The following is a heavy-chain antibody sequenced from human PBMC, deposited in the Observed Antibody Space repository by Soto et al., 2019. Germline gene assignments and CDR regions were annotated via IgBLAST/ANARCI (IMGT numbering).Heavy chain of an antibody. CDR3: ARDRDDYGDYGQIETFNSYGMQV. V-gene: IGHV4-59*01. J-gene: IGHJ6*01. Sequence: SETLSLTCTFSVVSISSYYWGCIRHPPGKGLEWIGYIYYSGSTNYNPSLKSRVTISVDTSKNQFSLKLSSVTAADTAVYYCARDRDDYGDYGQIETFNSYGMQVLGQGTTVSVSS. CDR2: IYYSGST. CDR1: VVSISSYY. D-gene: IGHD4-17*01.